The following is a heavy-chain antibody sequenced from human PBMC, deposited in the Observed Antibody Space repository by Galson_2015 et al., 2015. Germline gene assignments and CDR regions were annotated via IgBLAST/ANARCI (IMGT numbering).Heavy chain of an antibody. Sequence: ETLSLTCAVSGGSIGSSNWWSWVRQPPGKGLEWIGEIYHSGSTNYNPSLKSRVTISVDKSKNQFSLKLSSVTAADTAVYYCASRYCSSTSCYADAFDIWGQETMVTVSS. CDR3: ASRYCSSTSCYADAFDI. CDR1: GGSIGSSNW. J-gene: IGHJ3*02. D-gene: IGHD2-2*01. V-gene: IGHV4-4*02. CDR2: IYHSGST.